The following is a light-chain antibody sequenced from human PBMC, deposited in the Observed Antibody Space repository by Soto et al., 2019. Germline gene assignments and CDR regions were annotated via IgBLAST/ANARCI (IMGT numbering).Light chain of an antibody. Sequence: EIVLTQSPATLSLSPGERATLSCRASQSVSRYLVWYQQKAGQAPRLLIYDASNRATGIPARFSGSGSGTDFTLTISSLEPEDFAVYYCQQRNSGPPTFGGGTKVEIK. J-gene: IGKJ4*01. CDR3: QQRNSGPPT. CDR1: QSVSRY. V-gene: IGKV3-11*01. CDR2: DAS.